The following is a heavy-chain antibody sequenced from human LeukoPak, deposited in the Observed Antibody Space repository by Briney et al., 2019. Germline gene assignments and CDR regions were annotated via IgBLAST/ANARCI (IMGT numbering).Heavy chain of an antibody. D-gene: IGHD2-2*01. J-gene: IGHJ4*02. CDR1: GFTFSDYY. V-gene: IGHV3-11*04. Sequence: GGSLRLSCAVSGFTFSDYYMSWLRQAPGKGLEWVSYISSDSSTIYYADSVKGRFTISRDNAKKSLYLQMNSLRTEDTAVYYCANTEYQRLGTDYWGQGTLVTVSS. CDR3: ANTEYQRLGTDY. CDR2: ISSDSSTI.